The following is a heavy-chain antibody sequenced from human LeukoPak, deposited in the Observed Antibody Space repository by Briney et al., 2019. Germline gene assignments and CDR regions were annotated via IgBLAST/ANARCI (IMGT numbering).Heavy chain of an antibody. J-gene: IGHJ4*02. CDR3: ARDPYPSIATGTLPPY. CDR1: GFTFSSYS. D-gene: IGHD1-1*01. V-gene: IGHV3-21*01. Sequence: MAGGSLRLSCAASGFTFSSYSMNWVRQAPGKGLEWVSSISSSSSYIYYADSVKGRFTISRDNAKNSLYLQMNSLRAEDTAVYYCARDPYPSIATGTLPPYWGQGTLVTVSS. CDR2: ISSSSSYI.